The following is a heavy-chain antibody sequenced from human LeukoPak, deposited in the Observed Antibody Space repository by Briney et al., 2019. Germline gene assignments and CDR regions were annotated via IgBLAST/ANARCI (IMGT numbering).Heavy chain of an antibody. V-gene: IGHV4-34*01. J-gene: IGHJ4*02. CDR2: INHSGST. D-gene: IGHD3-10*01. CDR1: GGSFSGYY. CDR3: ARRARGLYYYGSGSYRSPYYFDY. Sequence: PSETLSLTCAVYGGSFSGYYWSWIRQPPGKGLEWIGEINHSGSTNHNPSLKSRVTISVDTSKNQFSLKLSSVTAADTAVYYCARRARGLYYYGSGSYRSPYYFDYWGQGTLVTVSS.